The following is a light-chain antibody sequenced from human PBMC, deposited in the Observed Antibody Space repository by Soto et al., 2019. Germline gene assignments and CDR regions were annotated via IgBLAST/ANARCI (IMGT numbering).Light chain of an antibody. J-gene: IGKJ5*01. V-gene: IGKV1-5*03. CDR2: KAS. Sequence: DIQLTQSPSSLSASVGDRVTMTCRASQVISTSLAWYQVKPGKAPKLLIYKASSLESGVPSRFSGSGSGTEFTLTISSLQPDDFATYYCQQYNSYSTFGQGTRLEI. CDR3: QQYNSYST. CDR1: QVISTS.